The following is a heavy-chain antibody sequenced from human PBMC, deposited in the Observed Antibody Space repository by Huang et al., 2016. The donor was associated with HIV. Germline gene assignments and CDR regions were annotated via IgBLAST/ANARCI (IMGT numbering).Heavy chain of an antibody. V-gene: IGHV4-34*01. CDR1: GGSFSGYY. CDR3: ARERMMSWLDDHDAFDI. D-gene: IGHD1-1*01. CDR2: INHSGRN. Sequence: QVQLQQWGAGLLKPSETLSLTCAVYGGSFSGYYWGWIRQSPGKGLEWLGEINHSGRNNYNTSLKSRLTISVETSKNQFSLKLSSVTAADTAVYYCARERMMSWLDDHDAFDIWGQGTMVTVSS. J-gene: IGHJ3*02.